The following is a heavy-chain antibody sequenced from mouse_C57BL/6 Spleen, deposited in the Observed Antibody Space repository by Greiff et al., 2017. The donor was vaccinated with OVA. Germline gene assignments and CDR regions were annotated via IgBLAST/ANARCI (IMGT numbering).Heavy chain of an antibody. CDR3: ASRYYGNLYAMDY. D-gene: IGHD2-1*01. J-gene: IGHJ4*01. V-gene: IGHV2-6*01. Sequence: QVQLKESGPGLVAPSQSLSITCTVSGFSLTSYGVAWVRQSPGKGLEWLGVIWGVGSTNYNSGLKSRLSISKDNSKSQVFLKMNSLQTDDTALYYCASRYYGNLYAMDYCGQGTQVTVSS. CDR1: GFSLTSYG. CDR2: IWGVGST.